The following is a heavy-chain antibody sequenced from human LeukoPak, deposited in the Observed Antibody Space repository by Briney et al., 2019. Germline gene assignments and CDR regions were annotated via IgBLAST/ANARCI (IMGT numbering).Heavy chain of an antibody. Sequence: SETLSLTCTVSGGSISSSSYYWGWNRQPPGKGLEWIGSIYYSGSHYYTPSLKSPVTISVDTSKNQFSLKLSSVAAADTAVYYCARSTMIVEYYFDYWGQGTLVTVSS. J-gene: IGHJ4*02. D-gene: IGHD3-22*01. CDR2: IYYSGSH. V-gene: IGHV4-39*01. CDR3: ARSTMIVEYYFDY. CDR1: GGSISSSSYY.